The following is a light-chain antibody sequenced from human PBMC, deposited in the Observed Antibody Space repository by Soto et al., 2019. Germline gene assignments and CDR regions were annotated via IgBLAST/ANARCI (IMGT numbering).Light chain of an antibody. J-gene: IGLJ1*01. CDR1: RLRDKY. Sequence: SYELTQPPSVSVSPGQTASITCSGERLRDKYVSWYQQKPGQSPLLVIYQDTKRPSGIPERFSGSTSGNTVTLTISGTQAMDEADYYCQAWDSNTFVFGAGTKLTVL. CDR3: QAWDSNTFV. V-gene: IGLV3-1*01. CDR2: QDT.